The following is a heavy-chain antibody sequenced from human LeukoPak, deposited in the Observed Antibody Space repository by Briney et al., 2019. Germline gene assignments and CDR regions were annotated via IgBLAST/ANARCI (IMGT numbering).Heavy chain of an antibody. CDR3: ARGTVRGAHFDY. CDR1: GYTFTSYD. D-gene: IGHD4/OR15-4a*01. Sequence: GASVKVSCKASGYTFTSYDINWVRQATGQGLERMGWMNPNSGNTGYAQKFQGRVTMTRDTSISTAYMELSSLRSEDTAVYCCARGTVRGAHFDYWGQGTLVTVSS. CDR2: MNPNSGNT. J-gene: IGHJ4*02. V-gene: IGHV1-8*01.